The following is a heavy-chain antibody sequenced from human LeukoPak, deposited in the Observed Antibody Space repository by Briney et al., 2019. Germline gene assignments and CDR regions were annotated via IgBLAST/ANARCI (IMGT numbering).Heavy chain of an antibody. J-gene: IGHJ4*02. CDR2: ISSSGSTI. CDR1: GFTFSSYE. D-gene: IGHD4-17*01. Sequence: GGSLRLSCAASGFTFSSYEMNGVRQAPGKGLEWVSYISSSGSTIYYADSVKGRFTISRDNAKNSLYLQMNSLRAEDTAVYYCARDPSYGDYADYWGQGTLVTVSS. CDR3: ARDPSYGDYADY. V-gene: IGHV3-48*03.